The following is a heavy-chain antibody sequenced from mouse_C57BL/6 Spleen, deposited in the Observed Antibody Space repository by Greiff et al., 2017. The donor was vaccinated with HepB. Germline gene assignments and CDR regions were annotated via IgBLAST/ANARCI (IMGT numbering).Heavy chain of an antibody. V-gene: IGHV1-72*01. CDR2: IDPNSGGT. Sequence: QVQLQQSGAELVKPGASVKLSCKASGYTFTSYWMPWVKQRPGRGLEWLGRIDPNSGGTKYNEKFKSKATLTVDKPSSTAYMQLSSLTSEDSAVYYCARTAQATAMDYWGQGTSVTVSS. CDR3: ARTAQATAMDY. CDR1: GYTFTSYW. J-gene: IGHJ4*01. D-gene: IGHD3-2*02.